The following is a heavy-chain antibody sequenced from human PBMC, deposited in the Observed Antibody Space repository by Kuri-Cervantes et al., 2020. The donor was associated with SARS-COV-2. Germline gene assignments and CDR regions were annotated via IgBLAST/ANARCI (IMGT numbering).Heavy chain of an antibody. CDR2: IYPGDSDT. Sequence: KVSCKGSGYSFTSYWIGWVRQMPGKGLEWTGIIYPGDSDTRYSPSFQGQVTISADKSISTAYLQWSSLKASDTAMYYCASGSAAATDYYYGMDVWGQGTTVTVSS. CDR1: GYSFTSYW. V-gene: IGHV5-51*01. D-gene: IGHD6-13*01. CDR3: ASGSAAATDYYYGMDV. J-gene: IGHJ6*02.